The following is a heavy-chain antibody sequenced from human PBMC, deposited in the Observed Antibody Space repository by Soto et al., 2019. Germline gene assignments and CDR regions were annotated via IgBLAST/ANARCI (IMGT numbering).Heavy chain of an antibody. Sequence: QVQLVQSGAEVKKPGASVKVSCKASGYTFSSYGISWVRQVPGQGLEWMGWISAYSANTKYTQKFQGRVTMTTDTSTSTAYMELRSLRSDDTAVYYCAREGYYSGARTAYITIDYWGQGTLVTVSS. J-gene: IGHJ4*02. CDR3: AREGYYSGARTAYITIDY. D-gene: IGHD3-10*01. CDR2: ISAYSANT. CDR1: GYTFSSYG. V-gene: IGHV1-18*01.